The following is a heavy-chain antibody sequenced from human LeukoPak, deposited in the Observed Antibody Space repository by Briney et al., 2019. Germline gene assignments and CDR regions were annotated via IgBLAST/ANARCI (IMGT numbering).Heavy chain of an antibody. CDR1: GFTFSSYG. D-gene: IGHD3-10*01. J-gene: IGHJ4*02. V-gene: IGHV3-23*01. CDR3: AKDRGIISDY. CDR2: ISGSGDST. Sequence: GGSLRLSCAASGFTFSSYGMSWVRQAPGKGLEWVSAISGSGDSTYYADSVKGRFTISRDNSKNTLYLQMNSLRAEDTAVYYCAKDRGIISDYRGQGTLVTVSS.